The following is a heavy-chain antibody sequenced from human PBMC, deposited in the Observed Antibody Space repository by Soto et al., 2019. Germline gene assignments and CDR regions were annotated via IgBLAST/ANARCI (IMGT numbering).Heavy chain of an antibody. CDR2: ISSSSSYI. CDR1: GFTFSSYS. D-gene: IGHD1-20*01. V-gene: IGHV3-21*01. Sequence: GSLRLSCAASGFTFSSYSMNWVRQAPGKGLEWVSSISSSSSYIYYADSVKGRFTISRDNAKNSLYLQMNSLRAEDTAVYYCARDPPLNWIRKNYYFDYWGQGTLVTVSS. CDR3: ARDPPLNWIRKNYYFDY. J-gene: IGHJ4*02.